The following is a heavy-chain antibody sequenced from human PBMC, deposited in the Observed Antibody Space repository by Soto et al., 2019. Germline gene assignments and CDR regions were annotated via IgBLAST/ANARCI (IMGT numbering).Heavy chain of an antibody. Sequence: QVQLVQSGAEVREPGASVKVSCKASGYSFTSLDINWVRQTAGQGLEWMGWMQPSTGRTGYAQKFQGRVTTTRDTSITTAYMELTTLTSGDAAFYYCARGVSAGVDYWGQGTLVTVSS. D-gene: IGHD1-26*01. CDR2: MQPSTGRT. CDR1: GYSFTSLD. V-gene: IGHV1-8*01. J-gene: IGHJ4*02. CDR3: ARGVSAGVDY.